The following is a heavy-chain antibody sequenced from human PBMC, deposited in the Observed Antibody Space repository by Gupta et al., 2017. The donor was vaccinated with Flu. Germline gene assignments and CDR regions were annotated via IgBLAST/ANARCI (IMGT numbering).Heavy chain of an antibody. CDR3: ARDHYGGKRYFDY. V-gene: IGHV3-7*01. Sequence: RQAPGKGLEWVANIKQDGSEKYYVDSVKGRFTIARDNAKNSLYLQMNSLRAEDTAVYYCARDHYGGKRYFDYWGQGTLVTVSS. J-gene: IGHJ4*02. CDR2: IKQDGSEK. D-gene: IGHD4-17*01.